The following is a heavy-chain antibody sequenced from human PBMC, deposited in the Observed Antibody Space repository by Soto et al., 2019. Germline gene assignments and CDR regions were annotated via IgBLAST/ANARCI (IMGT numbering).Heavy chain of an antibody. Sequence: PSETLSLTCTVSGGSISSSSYYWGWIRQPPGKGLEWIGSIYYSGSTYYNPPLKSRVTISVDTSKNQFSPKLSSVTAADTAVYYCGLYKYYYDSSGRGGMDVWGQGTTVTVSS. J-gene: IGHJ6*02. CDR3: GLYKYYYDSSGRGGMDV. V-gene: IGHV4-39*01. CDR1: GGSISSSSYY. D-gene: IGHD3-22*01. CDR2: IYYSGST.